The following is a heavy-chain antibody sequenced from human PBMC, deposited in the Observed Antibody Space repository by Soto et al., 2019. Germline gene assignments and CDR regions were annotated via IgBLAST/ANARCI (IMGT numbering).Heavy chain of an antibody. V-gene: IGHV3-23*01. CDR3: AKDEMDIVVVVAAEYAGAYFDY. CDR2: ISGSGGST. CDR1: GFTFSSYA. J-gene: IGHJ4*02. Sequence: GGSLRLSCAASGFTFSSYAMSWVRQAPGKGLEWVSAISGSGGSTYYADSVKGRFTISRDNSKNTLYLQMNSLGAEDTAVYYCAKDEMDIVVVVAAEYAGAYFDYWGQGTLVTVSS. D-gene: IGHD2-15*01.